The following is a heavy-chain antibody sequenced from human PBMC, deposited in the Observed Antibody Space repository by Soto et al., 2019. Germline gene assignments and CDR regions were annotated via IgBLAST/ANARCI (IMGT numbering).Heavy chain of an antibody. CDR2: IIPIFGTA. J-gene: IGHJ3*02. D-gene: IGHD6-13*01. Sequence: QVQLVQSGAEVKKPGSSVKVSCKASGGTFSSYAISWVRQAPGQGLEWMGGIIPIFGTANYAQKFQGRVTITEDESTSSAYMELSSLSSEDTAVYYCARDQAPYIAADAFDIWGQGTMVTVSS. V-gene: IGHV1-69*01. CDR3: ARDQAPYIAADAFDI. CDR1: GGTFSSYA.